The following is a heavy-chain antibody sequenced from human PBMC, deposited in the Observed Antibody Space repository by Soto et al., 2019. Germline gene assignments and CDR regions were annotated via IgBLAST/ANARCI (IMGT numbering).Heavy chain of an antibody. V-gene: IGHV3-23*01. D-gene: IGHD2-2*01. CDR2: ISGSGGST. J-gene: IGHJ6*03. Sequence: GGSLILSCAASGFTFRSHGMSWVRQAPGKGLEWVSDISGSGGSTFYADSVKGRFTISRDKSKNTLYRQMNSLRAEDTAVYYCANFSFCSRDSCYRYYYYMDFWGKGTTVTVSS. CDR1: GFTFRSHG. CDR3: ANFSFCSRDSCYRYYYYMDF.